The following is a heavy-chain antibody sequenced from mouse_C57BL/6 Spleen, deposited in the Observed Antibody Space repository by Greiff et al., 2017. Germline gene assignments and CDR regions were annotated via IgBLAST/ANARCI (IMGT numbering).Heavy chain of an antibody. Sequence: EVHLVESGPGLVKPSQSLSLTCSVTGYSITRGYYWNWIRQFPGNKLEWMGYISYDGSNNYNPSLKNRISITRDTSKNQFFLKLNSVTTEDTATYYCARRGMVTYYFDYWGQGTTLTVSS. CDR3: ARRGMVTYYFDY. CDR2: ISYDGSN. D-gene: IGHD2-2*01. V-gene: IGHV3-6*01. CDR1: GYSITRGYY. J-gene: IGHJ2*01.